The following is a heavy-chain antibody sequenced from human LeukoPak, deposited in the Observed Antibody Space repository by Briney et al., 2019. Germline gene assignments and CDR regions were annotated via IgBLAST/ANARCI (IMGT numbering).Heavy chain of an antibody. J-gene: IGHJ4*02. CDR3: ATDRRPPYYYDSSGYYRSFDY. CDR2: IIPIFGTA. V-gene: IGHV1-69*01. D-gene: IGHD3-22*01. Sequence: SVKISCKASGGTFSSYAISWVRQAPGQGLEWMGGIIPIFGTANYAQKFQGRVTITADESTSTAYMELSSLRSEDTAVYYCATDRRPPYYYDSSGYYRSFDYWGQGTLVTVSS. CDR1: GGTFSSYA.